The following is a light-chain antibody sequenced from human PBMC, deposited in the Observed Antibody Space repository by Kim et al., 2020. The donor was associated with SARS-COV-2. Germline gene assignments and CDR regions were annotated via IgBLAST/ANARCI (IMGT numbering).Light chain of an antibody. J-gene: IGKJ1*01. V-gene: IGKV1-27*01. Sequence: DIQMTQSPSSLSASVRDRVTITCRASQFINNYLAWYQQKPGKVPKLLIYAASTLQSGVPSRFSGSGSGTDFTLTISSLQPEDVATYYCQKYNSAPWTFGQGTKVDIK. CDR1: QFINNY. CDR2: AAS. CDR3: QKYNSAPWT.